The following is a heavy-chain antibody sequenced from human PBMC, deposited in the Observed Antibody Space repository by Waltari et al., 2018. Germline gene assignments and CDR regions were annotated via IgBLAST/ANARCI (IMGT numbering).Heavy chain of an antibody. CDR3: ARDGTDYGDYVGWFDP. CDR1: GGTVSSYA. J-gene: IGHJ5*02. Sequence: QVQLVQSGADVKTPGSSVKVPCKASGGTVSSYAISWVRQARGQGLEWMGGIIPIFGTANYAQKFQGRVTITADESTSTAYMELGSLRSEDTAVYYCARDGTDYGDYVGWFDPWGQGTLVTVSS. D-gene: IGHD4-17*01. CDR2: IIPIFGTA. V-gene: IGHV1-69*01.